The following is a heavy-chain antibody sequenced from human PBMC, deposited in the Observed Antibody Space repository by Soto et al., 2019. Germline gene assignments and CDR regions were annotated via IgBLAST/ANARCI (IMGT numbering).Heavy chain of an antibody. CDR2: MNPNSGNT. D-gene: IGHD3-16*02. CDR3: ARGQFRRITFGGVIANPVVY. V-gene: IGHV1-8*01. Sequence: QVQLVQSGAEVKKPGASVKVSCKDSGDTFTSYDINWVRQATGQGLAWMGWMNPNSGNTGYAQRFQGRVTITRNTSLSTASMELCSLRLEGTSVYYCARGQFRRITFGGVIANPVVYWGQGTLVTVSS. J-gene: IGHJ4*02. CDR1: GDTFTSYD.